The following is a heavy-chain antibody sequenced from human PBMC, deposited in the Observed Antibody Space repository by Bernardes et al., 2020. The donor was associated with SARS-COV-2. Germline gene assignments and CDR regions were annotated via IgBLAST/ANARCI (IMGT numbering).Heavy chain of an antibody. CDR1: GGSISDDLYY. CDR3: ARHGRYSSNWYFDY. V-gene: IGHV4-39*01. J-gene: IGHJ4*02. CDR2: INHRGST. Sequence: SETLSLTCTVSGGSISDDLYYWAWIRQPPGKGLEWIGTINHRGSTYYNPSLKSRVTISVDTSKNQLSLNLSSVTAADTALYYCARHGRYSSNWYFDYWGQGTLVTVSS. D-gene: IGHD6-13*01.